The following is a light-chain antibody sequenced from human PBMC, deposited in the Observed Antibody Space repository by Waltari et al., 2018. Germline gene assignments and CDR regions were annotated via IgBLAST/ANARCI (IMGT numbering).Light chain of an antibody. CDR2: NNS. Sequence: SCSGGASNIGSNAVNWYQHLPGAAPKLVILNNSQRPSGISDRFSGSTSGASASLAISGLQSDDEADYYCASWDGSLAAYVFGGGTKVTV. V-gene: IGLV1-44*01. J-gene: IGLJ1*01. CDR3: ASWDGSLAAYV. CDR1: ASNIGSNA.